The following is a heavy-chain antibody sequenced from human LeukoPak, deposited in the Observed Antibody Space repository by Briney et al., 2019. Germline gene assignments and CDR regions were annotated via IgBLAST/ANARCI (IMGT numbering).Heavy chain of an antibody. J-gene: IGHJ5*02. V-gene: IGHV3-21*01. CDR3: ARDLIAAAGNWFDP. CDR2: ISSSISYI. CDR1: GFTFSSYR. D-gene: IGHD6-13*01. Sequence: GGSLRLSCAASGFTFSSYRMNWVRQAPGKGLEWVSSISSSISYIYYADSVKGRFTISRDNAKNSLYLQMNSLRAEDTAVYYCARDLIAAAGNWFDPWGQGTLVTVSS.